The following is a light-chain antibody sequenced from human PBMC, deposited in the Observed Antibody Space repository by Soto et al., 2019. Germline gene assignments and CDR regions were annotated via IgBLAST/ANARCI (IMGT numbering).Light chain of an antibody. CDR2: GAS. CDR3: QQYNDWPRT. V-gene: IGKV3-15*01. Sequence: EIVMTQSPATVSVSPRERAALSCRASQSVSSNLAWYQQKPGQAPRLLIYGASSRATGIPVRFSGSGSGTEFTLTISSLQSEDFAVYYCQQYNDWPRTFGQGTKVEIK. CDR1: QSVSSN. J-gene: IGKJ1*01.